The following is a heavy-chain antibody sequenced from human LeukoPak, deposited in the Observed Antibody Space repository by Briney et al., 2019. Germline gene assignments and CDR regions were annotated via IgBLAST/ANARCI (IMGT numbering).Heavy chain of an antibody. CDR3: ARDRTGTAAGTGLYYFDY. V-gene: IGHV1-18*01. J-gene: IGHJ4*02. CDR1: GYTFTSYG. Sequence: ASVKVSCKASGYTFTSYGISWVRQAPGQGLEWMGWISAYNGNTSYAQKLQGRVTMTTDTSTSTAYMELRSLRSDDTAVYYCARDRTGTAAGTGLYYFDYWGQGTLVTVSS. CDR2: ISAYNGNT. D-gene: IGHD6-13*01.